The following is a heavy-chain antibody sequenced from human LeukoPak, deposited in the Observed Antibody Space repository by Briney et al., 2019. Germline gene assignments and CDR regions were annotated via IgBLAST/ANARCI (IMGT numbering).Heavy chain of an antibody. Sequence: KPGGSLRLSCAASGFTFSSYVMHWVRQAPGKGLEWVSSISSSSSYIYYADSVKGRFTISRDNAKNSLYLQMNSLRAEDTAVYYCASSHYDSSGYSLRWGQGTLVTVSS. J-gene: IGHJ4*02. CDR3: ASSHYDSSGYSLR. V-gene: IGHV3-21*01. D-gene: IGHD3-22*01. CDR1: GFTFSSYV. CDR2: ISSSSSYI.